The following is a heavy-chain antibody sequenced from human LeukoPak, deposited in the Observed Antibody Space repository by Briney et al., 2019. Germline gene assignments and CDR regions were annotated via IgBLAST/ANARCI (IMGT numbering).Heavy chain of an antibody. V-gene: IGHV4-59*01. J-gene: IGHJ6*02. Sequence: PSETLSLTCTVPGGSISSYYWSWIRQPPGKGLEWIGYIYYSGSTNYNPSLKSRVTISVDTSKNQFSLKLCSVTAADTAVYYCARSPYQLLSDYYYYGMDVWGQGTTVTVSS. CDR3: ARSPYQLLSDYYYYGMDV. CDR2: IYYSGST. D-gene: IGHD2-2*01. CDR1: GGSISSYY.